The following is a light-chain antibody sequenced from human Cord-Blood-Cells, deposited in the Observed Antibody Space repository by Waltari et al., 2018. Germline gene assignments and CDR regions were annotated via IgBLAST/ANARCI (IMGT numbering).Light chain of an antibody. CDR2: AAS. CDR3: QQLNSYPLT. V-gene: IGKV1-9*01. Sequence: DIHLTQSPSFLSASLGYRVTITARASQGISSYLAWYQQKPVKAPKLLIYAASTLQSGVPSRFSGSGSGTEFTLTISSLQPEDFATYYCQQLNSYPLTFGGGTKVEIK. J-gene: IGKJ4*01. CDR1: QGISSY.